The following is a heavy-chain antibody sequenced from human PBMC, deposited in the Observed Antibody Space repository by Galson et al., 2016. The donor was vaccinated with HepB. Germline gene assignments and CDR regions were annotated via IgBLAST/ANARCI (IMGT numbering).Heavy chain of an antibody. CDR3: ARDHLWFGEVARVV. CDR2: INTHNGDT. Sequence: SVKVSCKASGYTFTDYGISWVRQAPGHGLEWMGWINTHNGDTKSAQKLQGRVIMTRDTSTSTVYMEMRSLRSDDTAFYYCARDHLWFGEVARVVWGQGTTVSSSS. CDR1: GYTFTDYG. J-gene: IGHJ6*02. D-gene: IGHD3-10*01. V-gene: IGHV1-18*01.